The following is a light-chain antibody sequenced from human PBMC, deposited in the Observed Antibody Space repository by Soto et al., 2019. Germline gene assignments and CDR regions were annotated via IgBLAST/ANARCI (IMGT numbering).Light chain of an antibody. CDR1: QSVFYSSTNKNY. CDR2: WAS. CDR3: HQYYITPPT. Sequence: DIVMTQSPESLAVSLGQRATVDCKSSQSVFYSSTNKNYLAWYQQRPGQPPKLLIYWASTRESGVPDRFSASGSGTDFTLTISSLQAEDVAVYYCHQYYITPPTFGQGTKVEI. V-gene: IGKV4-1*01. J-gene: IGKJ1*01.